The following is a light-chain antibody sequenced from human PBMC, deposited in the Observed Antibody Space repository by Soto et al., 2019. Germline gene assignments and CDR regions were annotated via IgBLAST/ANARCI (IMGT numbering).Light chain of an antibody. Sequence: TQSPATLSSSLGERATLPCRASQSISSYLAWYQQKPGQAPKLLIYDASSLASGIPARFSGSGSGTDFTLTISSLQPDDFAAYYCQHSGIYPFTFGGGTKVDIK. CDR1: QSISSY. CDR3: QHSGIYPFT. J-gene: IGKJ4*01. V-gene: IGKV3-11*01. CDR2: DAS.